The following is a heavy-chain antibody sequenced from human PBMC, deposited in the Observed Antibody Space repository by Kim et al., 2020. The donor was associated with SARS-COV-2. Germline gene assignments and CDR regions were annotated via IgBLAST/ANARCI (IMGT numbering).Heavy chain of an antibody. Sequence: GGSLRLSCVASGFTFDTYAMSWVRQAPGKGLEWVSVISDGAVNKFYADSVRGRFTISRDNSKNMLYLQMNSLRDEDTALYYCAKMVIMDGYNYFYYYAMDVWGQGTTVTVSS. CDR2: ISDGAVNK. D-gene: IGHD2-21*01. J-gene: IGHJ6*02. V-gene: IGHV3-23*01. CDR3: AKMVIMDGYNYFYYYAMDV. CDR1: GFTFDTYA.